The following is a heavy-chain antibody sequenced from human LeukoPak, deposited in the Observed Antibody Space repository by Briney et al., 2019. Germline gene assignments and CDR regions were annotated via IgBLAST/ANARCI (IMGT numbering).Heavy chain of an antibody. Sequence: ASVKVSCKASGYTFTGYYTHWVRQAPGQGLEWMGWINPNSGGTNYAQKFQGRVTMTRDTSISTAYMELSRLRSDDTAVYYCARDLSEGGYSFNYSYYYGMDAWGQGTTVTVSS. V-gene: IGHV1-2*02. CDR3: ARDLSEGGYSFNYSYYYGMDA. CDR2: INPNSGGT. CDR1: GYTFTGYY. D-gene: IGHD5-18*01. J-gene: IGHJ6*02.